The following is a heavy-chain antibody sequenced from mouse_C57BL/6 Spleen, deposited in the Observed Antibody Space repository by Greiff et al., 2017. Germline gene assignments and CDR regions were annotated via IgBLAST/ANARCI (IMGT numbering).Heavy chain of an antibody. CDR3: ARSSGAMDY. Sequence: HQPGAELVRPGTSVKVSCKASGYAFTNYLIEWVKQRPGQGLEWIGVINPGSGGTNYNEKFKGKATLTADKSSSTAYMQLSSLTSEDSAVYFCARSSGAMDYWGQGTSVTVSS. V-gene: IGHV1-54*01. CDR2: INPGSGGT. D-gene: IGHD3-2*02. CDR1: GYAFTNYL. J-gene: IGHJ4*01.